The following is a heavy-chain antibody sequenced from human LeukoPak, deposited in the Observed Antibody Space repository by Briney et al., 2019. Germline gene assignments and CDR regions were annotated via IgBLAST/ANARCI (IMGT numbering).Heavy chain of an antibody. Sequence: SETLSLTCTVSGGSISSYYWSWIPQPPGKGLEWIGYIFYSGSTNYNPSLKSRVTISVDTSKNQFSLKMSSVTAADTAVYYCARVFSYPLRAPFDPWGQGTLVTVSS. V-gene: IGHV4-59*01. D-gene: IGHD3-3*01. CDR2: IFYSGST. CDR3: ARVFSYPLRAPFDP. J-gene: IGHJ5*02. CDR1: GGSISSYY.